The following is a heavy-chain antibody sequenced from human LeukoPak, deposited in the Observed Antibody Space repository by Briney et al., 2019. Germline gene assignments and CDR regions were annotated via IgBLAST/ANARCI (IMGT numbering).Heavy chain of an antibody. V-gene: IGHV3-7*01. CDR1: GFTFSSYW. Sequence: GGSLRLSCAASGFTFSSYWMSWVRQPPGKGLEWVANIKQDGSEKYYVDSVKGRFTISRDNAKNSLYLQMNSLRAEDTAVYYCATRRYGGNSVLDYWGQGTLVTVSS. J-gene: IGHJ4*02. CDR3: ATRRYGGNSVLDY. D-gene: IGHD4-23*01. CDR2: IKQDGSEK.